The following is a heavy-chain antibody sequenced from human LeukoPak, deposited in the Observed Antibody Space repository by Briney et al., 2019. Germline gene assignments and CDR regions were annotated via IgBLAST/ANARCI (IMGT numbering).Heavy chain of an antibody. J-gene: IGHJ4*02. Sequence: GGSLRLSCAASGFTFSSYGMHWVRQAPGKGLEWVAFIRYDGSNKYYADSVKGRFTISRDNSKNTLYLQMNSLRAEDTAVYYCARVALNYYDSSGYYYISGWYFDYWGQGTLVTVSS. CDR1: GFTFSSYG. CDR3: ARVALNYYDSSGYYYISGWYFDY. CDR2: IRYDGSNK. V-gene: IGHV3-30*02. D-gene: IGHD3-22*01.